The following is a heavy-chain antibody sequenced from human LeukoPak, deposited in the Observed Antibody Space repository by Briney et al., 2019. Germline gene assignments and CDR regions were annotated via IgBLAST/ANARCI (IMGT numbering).Heavy chain of an antibody. J-gene: IGHJ4*02. Sequence: PSETLSLTCTVSGGSISSYYWSWIRQHPGKGLEWIGYIYYSGSTYYNPSLKSRVTISVDTSKNQFSLKLSSVTAADTAVYYCARNFRVDGDDQFDYWGQGTLVTVSS. CDR1: GGSISSYY. CDR2: IYYSGST. CDR3: ARNFRVDGDDQFDY. V-gene: IGHV4-59*06. D-gene: IGHD4-17*01.